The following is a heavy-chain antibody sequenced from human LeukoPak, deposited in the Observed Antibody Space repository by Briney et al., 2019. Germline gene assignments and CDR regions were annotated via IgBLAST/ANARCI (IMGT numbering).Heavy chain of an antibody. CDR1: GYTFTGYY. D-gene: IGHD2-2*01. CDR3: ARGPSSDTWFDP. Sequence: AASVKVSCKASGYTFTGYYMHWVRQAPGQGLEWMGWINPDSGATDYAQKFQGRVTMTRDTSITTAYMELSRLRSDDTAVYYCARGPSSDTWFDPWGQGTLVTVSS. CDR2: INPDSGAT. V-gene: IGHV1-2*02. J-gene: IGHJ5*02.